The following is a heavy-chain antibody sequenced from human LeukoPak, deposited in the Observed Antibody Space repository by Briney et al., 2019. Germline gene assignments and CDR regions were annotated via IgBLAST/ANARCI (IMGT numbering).Heavy chain of an antibody. CDR1: GFTFTDYY. CDR2: ISSSSSYT. J-gene: IGHJ4*02. V-gene: IGHV3-11*06. CDR3: ASPGYSFDY. Sequence: KPGGSLRLSCAAAGFTFTDYYMSWIRQAPGKGLECISSISSSSSYTYYADSVKGRFTISRDNAKNSLYLQMNSLRAEDTAVYYCASPGYSFDYWGQGTLVTVSS. D-gene: IGHD6-13*01.